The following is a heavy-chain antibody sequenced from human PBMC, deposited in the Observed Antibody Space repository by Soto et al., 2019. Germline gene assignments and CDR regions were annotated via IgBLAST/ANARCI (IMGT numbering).Heavy chain of an antibody. D-gene: IGHD2-8*01. CDR2: IYYSGST. CDR3: ARGAVYAVFDY. CDR1: GGSISSYY. Sequence: PSETLSLTCTVSGGSISSYYWSWIRQPPGKGLEWIGYIYYSGSTNYNPSLKSRVTISVDTSKNQFSLKLSSVTAADTAVYYCARGAVYAVFDYWGQGTLVTVSS. J-gene: IGHJ4*02. V-gene: IGHV4-59*01.